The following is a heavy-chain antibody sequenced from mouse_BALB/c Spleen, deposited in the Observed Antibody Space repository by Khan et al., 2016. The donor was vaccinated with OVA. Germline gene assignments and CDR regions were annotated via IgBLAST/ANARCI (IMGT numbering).Heavy chain of an antibody. Sequence: QIQLVQSGPELKKPGETVKISCKASGYTFTNYGMNWVKQAPGKGLKWMGWINTYTGEPTYADDFKGRFAFSLETSASTAYLQINNLKNEDMATYICARGGYYYFDYWGQGTTLTVSS. CDR3: ARGGYYYFDY. CDR1: GYTFTNYG. J-gene: IGHJ2*01. V-gene: IGHV9-1*02. D-gene: IGHD2-3*01. CDR2: INTYTGEP.